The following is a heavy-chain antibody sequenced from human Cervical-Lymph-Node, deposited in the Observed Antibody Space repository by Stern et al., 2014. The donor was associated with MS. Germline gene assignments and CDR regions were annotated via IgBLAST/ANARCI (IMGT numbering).Heavy chain of an antibody. J-gene: IGHJ5*02. V-gene: IGHV3-30*18. CDR1: GFTFSLYD. D-gene: IGHD3-22*01. CDR2: ISYDGDNK. CDR3: AKDPRIYDSSGYLDA. Sequence: MQLVESGGGVVQPGRSLRLSCAASGFTFSLYDMHWVRQAPGKGLAWVAVISYDGDNKFYTDSVKGRFTISRDSSKSTLYLQLNSLRPEDTAIYYCAKDPRIYDSSGYLDAWGQGTLVTVSS.